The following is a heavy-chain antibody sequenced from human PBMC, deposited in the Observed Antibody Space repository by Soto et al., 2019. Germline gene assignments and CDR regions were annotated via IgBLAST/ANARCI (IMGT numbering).Heavy chain of an antibody. CDR1: GDSITKYY. V-gene: IGHV4-4*07. CDR2: VYTSGST. J-gene: IGHJ4*02. CDR3: ARTVGAAYYFDF. Sequence: PSETLSLTCPVSGDSITKYYWSWIRQPAGKGLEWIGRVYTSGSTNYNPSLKSRVTMSIDTSNNHFSLTLKSVTAADTAVYYCARTVGAAYYFDFWGQGALVTVSS. D-gene: IGHD1-26*01.